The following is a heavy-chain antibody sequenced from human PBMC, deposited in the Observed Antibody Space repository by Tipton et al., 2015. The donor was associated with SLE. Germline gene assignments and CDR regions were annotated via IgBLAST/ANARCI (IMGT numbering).Heavy chain of an antibody. CDR1: GFTFSRYA. CDR3: ARGRDGYNDAFDI. D-gene: IGHD5-24*01. Sequence: SLRLSCAASGFTFSRYAMHWVRQAPGKGLEYVSAIRSNGGSTYYADSVKGRFTISRDNSKNTLYLQMGSLRAEDMAVYYCARGRDGYNDAFDIWGQGTMVTVSS. J-gene: IGHJ3*02. CDR2: IRSNGGST. V-gene: IGHV3-64*02.